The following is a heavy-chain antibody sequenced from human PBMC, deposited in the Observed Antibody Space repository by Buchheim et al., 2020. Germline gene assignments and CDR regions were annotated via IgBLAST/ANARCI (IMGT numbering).Heavy chain of an antibody. D-gene: IGHD3-22*01. J-gene: IGHJ3*02. CDR1: QFRFSSYP. Sequence: QVQLVESGGGVVQPGGSLTLSCAASQFRFSSYPLHGVRQAPDKGLEGVAGISYEGKGKYYLDSVKGRFTISRENSKNKLFLQLNSLRVEDTAVYYCAKEGDSSGHCGVFDIWGQGT. CDR3: AKEGDSSGHCGVFDI. CDR2: ISYEGKGK. V-gene: IGHV3-30*18.